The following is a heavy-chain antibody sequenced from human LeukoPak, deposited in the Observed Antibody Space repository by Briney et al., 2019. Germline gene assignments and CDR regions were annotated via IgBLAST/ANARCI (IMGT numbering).Heavy chain of an antibody. V-gene: IGHV3-48*01. CDR1: GFTFSSSG. CDR3: VRGIWNGPYY. D-gene: IGHD1-1*01. Sequence: SGDSLTLSCAASGFTFSSSGINWPRQAPGKGLEWVSYTSSSSSTIYYADSVKGRFTISRDNAKNSLYLQMNSLRAEDTAVYYCVRGIWNGPYYWGQGTLVTVSS. CDR2: TSSSSSTI. J-gene: IGHJ4*02.